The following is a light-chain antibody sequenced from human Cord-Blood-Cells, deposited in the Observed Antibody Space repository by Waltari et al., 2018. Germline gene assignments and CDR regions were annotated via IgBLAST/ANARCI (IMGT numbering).Light chain of an antibody. CDR2: DAS. CDR1: QSVSSY. Sequence: EIVLTQSPATLSLCPGERATLSCRASQSVSSYLAWYQQKPGQAPRLLIYDASNRATGIPARFSVCESGTDFTLTISSLEPEGVAVYYCQQRSNWPPITFGQGTRLEIK. V-gene: IGKV3-11*01. J-gene: IGKJ5*01. CDR3: QQRSNWPPIT.